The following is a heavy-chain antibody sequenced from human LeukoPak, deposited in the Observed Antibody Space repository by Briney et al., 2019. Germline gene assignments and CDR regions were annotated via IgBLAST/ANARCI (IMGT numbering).Heavy chain of an antibody. CDR2: IWYDGSNK. J-gene: IGHJ4*02. Sequence: PGRSLRLSCAASGFTFSSYGMHWVRQAPGKGLEWVAVIWYDGSNKYYADSVKGRFTISRDNAKNSLYLQMNSLRAEDTAVYYCARDRGSVLRFLEWLLGPDYWGQGTLVTVSS. D-gene: IGHD3-3*01. V-gene: IGHV3-33*01. CDR1: GFTFSSYG. CDR3: ARDRGSVLRFLEWLLGPDY.